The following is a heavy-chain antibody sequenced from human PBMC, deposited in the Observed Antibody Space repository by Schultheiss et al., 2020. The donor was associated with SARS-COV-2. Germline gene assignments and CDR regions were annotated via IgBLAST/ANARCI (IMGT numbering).Heavy chain of an antibody. Sequence: GESLKISCAASGFTFSSYGMHWVRQAPGKGLEWVAVIWYDGSNKYYADSVKGRFTISRDNSKNTLYLQMNSLRAEDTAVYYCAKKEWFHVRRPVDYWGQGTLVTVSS. CDR1: GFTFSSYG. D-gene: IGHD3-3*01. J-gene: IGHJ4*02. CDR3: AKKEWFHVRRPVDY. V-gene: IGHV3-33*06. CDR2: IWYDGSNK.